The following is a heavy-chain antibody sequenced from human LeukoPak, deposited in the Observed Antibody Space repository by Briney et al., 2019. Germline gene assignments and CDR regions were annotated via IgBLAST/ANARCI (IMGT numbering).Heavy chain of an antibody. Sequence: PGGSLRLSCAASGFTFSSYEMNWVRQAPGKGLEWVSYISSSGSTIYYAGSVKGRFTISRDNAKNSLYLQMNSLRAEDTAVYYCATSKTSYGRFDYWGQGTLVTVSS. CDR2: ISSSGSTI. V-gene: IGHV3-48*03. J-gene: IGHJ4*02. CDR1: GFTFSSYE. D-gene: IGHD5-18*01. CDR3: ATSKTSYGRFDY.